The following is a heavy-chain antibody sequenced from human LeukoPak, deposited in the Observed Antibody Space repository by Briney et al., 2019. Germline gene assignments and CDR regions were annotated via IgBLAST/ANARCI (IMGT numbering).Heavy chain of an antibody. CDR3: ARGVAYYYDSSGYLFDI. CDR2: IIPIFGTA. V-gene: IGHV1-69*05. CDR1: GGTFSSYA. Sequence: SVKVSCKASGGTFSSYAISWVRQAPGQGLEWMGVIIPIFGTANYAQKFQGRVTITTDESTSTAYMELSSLRSEDTAVYYCARGVAYYYDSSGYLFDIWGQGTMVTVSS. D-gene: IGHD3-22*01. J-gene: IGHJ3*02.